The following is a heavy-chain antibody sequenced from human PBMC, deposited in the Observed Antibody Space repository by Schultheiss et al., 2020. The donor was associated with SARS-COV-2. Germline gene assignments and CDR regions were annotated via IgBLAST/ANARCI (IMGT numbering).Heavy chain of an antibody. V-gene: IGHV3-21*01. Sequence: GGSLGLSCAASGFTFSSYSMNWVRQAPGKGLEWVSSISSSSSYIYYADSVKGRFTISRDNAKNSLYLQMNSLRAEDTAVYYCASMFLRRRFGELSIDYWGQGTLVTVSS. J-gene: IGHJ4*02. CDR2: ISSSSSYI. D-gene: IGHD3-10*01. CDR3: ASMFLRRRFGELSIDY. CDR1: GFTFSSYS.